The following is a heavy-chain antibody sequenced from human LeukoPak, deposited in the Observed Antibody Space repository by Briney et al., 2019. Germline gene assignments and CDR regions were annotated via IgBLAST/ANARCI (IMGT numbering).Heavy chain of an antibody. CDR2: ISGSGGST. D-gene: IGHD4-17*01. V-gene: IGHV3-23*01. Sequence: GGSLRLSCAASGFTFSSYAMSWVGQAPGKGLEWVSAISGSGGSTYYADSVKGRFTISRDNSKNTPYLQMNSLRAEDTAVYYCAKDRATVPRGNWFDPWGQGTLVTVSS. J-gene: IGHJ5*02. CDR1: GFTFSSYA. CDR3: AKDRATVPRGNWFDP.